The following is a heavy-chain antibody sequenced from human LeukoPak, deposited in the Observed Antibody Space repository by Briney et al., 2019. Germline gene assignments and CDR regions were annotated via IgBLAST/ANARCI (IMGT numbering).Heavy chain of an antibody. V-gene: IGHV4-4*07. Sequence: SETLSLTCTISGGSLIGYYWTWIRQPAGKGLEWIGRISSSGSTNYNPSLKSRVTMSVDTSKNQVSPRLSSVTAADTAVYYCARARSGWYLDYWGQGNLVTVSS. CDR3: ARARSGWYLDY. CDR2: ISSSGST. CDR1: GGSLIGYY. J-gene: IGHJ4*02. D-gene: IGHD6-19*01.